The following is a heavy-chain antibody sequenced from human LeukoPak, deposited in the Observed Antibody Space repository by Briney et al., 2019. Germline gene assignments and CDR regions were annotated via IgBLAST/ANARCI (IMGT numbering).Heavy chain of an antibody. J-gene: IGHJ4*02. D-gene: IGHD3-22*01. CDR3: ARGPPYYYDSSGYYPPCDY. V-gene: IGHV1-2*02. Sequence: ASVKVSCKASGYTFTGYYMHWVRQAPGQGLEWMGWINPNSSGTNYAQTFQGRVTMTRDTSISTTYMELSRLRSDDTAVYYCARGPPYYYDSSGYYPPCDYWGQGTLVTVSS. CDR1: GYTFTGYY. CDR2: INPNSSGT.